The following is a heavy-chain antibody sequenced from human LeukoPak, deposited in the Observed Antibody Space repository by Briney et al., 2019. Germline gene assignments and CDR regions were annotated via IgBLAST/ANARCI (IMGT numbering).Heavy chain of an antibody. D-gene: IGHD4-17*01. Sequence: SQTLSLTCTVSGGSISSGEYYWSRIRQPPGKGLEWIGYIYYSGSTYYNPSLKSRVTISVDTSKNQFSLKLSSVTAADTAVYYCARAGDPDAFDIWGQGTMVTVSS. CDR3: ARAGDPDAFDI. V-gene: IGHV4-30-4*08. CDR2: IYYSGST. J-gene: IGHJ3*02. CDR1: GGSISSGEYY.